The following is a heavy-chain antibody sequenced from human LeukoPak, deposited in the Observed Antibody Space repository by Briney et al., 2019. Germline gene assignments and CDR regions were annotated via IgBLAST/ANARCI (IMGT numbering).Heavy chain of an antibody. J-gene: IGHJ6*02. V-gene: IGHV4-59*01. Sequence: SETLSLTCTVSGGSISPYYWSWIRQPPGKGLEWIGYIYYSGSTNYNPSLKSRVTISVDTSKNQFSLELSSVTAADTAVYYCARDIRGTVTAYYYYYGVDVWGQGTTVTVPS. CDR2: IYYSGST. CDR3: ARDIRGTVTAYYYYYGVDV. D-gene: IGHD4-11*01. CDR1: GGSISPYY.